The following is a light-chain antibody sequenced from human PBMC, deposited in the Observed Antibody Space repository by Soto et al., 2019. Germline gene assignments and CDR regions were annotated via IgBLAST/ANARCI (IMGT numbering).Light chain of an antibody. CDR3: SSYAGSDNFV. CDR1: SSDVGANNDY. Sequence: QSVLTQPPSASGSPGQLVTISCTGTSSDVGANNDYVSWYQQHPGKVPKLMIYEVSKRPPGVPDRFSGSKSGNTASLTVSGLQADDEADYYCSSYAGSDNFVFGTGTKVTVL. J-gene: IGLJ1*01. CDR2: EVS. V-gene: IGLV2-8*01.